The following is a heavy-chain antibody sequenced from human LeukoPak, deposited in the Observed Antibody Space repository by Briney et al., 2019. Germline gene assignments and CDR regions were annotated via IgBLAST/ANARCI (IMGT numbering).Heavy chain of an antibody. V-gene: IGHV3-74*01. Sequence: GGSLRLSCAASGFTFSSYWMHWVRQAPGKGLVWVSRINSDGSSTSYADSVKGRFTISRDNAKNTLYLQMNSLRAEDTAVYYCARVSASVAVDYWGQGTLVTVSS. CDR3: ARVSASVAVDY. D-gene: IGHD2-2*01. J-gene: IGHJ4*02. CDR1: GFTFSSYW. CDR2: INSDGSST.